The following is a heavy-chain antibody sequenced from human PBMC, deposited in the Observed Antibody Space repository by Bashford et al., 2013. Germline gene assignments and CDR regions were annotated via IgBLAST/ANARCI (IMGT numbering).Heavy chain of an antibody. D-gene: IGHD1-26*01. Sequence: ASVKVSCKASGGTFNSFTITWVRQAPGQGLEWMGRIDPNSGVTDYAQKFQGRVTMTKDTSISTAYVELRSLRSDDSAVYFCARGLSDYPDYWGLGTLVTVSS. CDR2: IDPNSGVT. CDR3: ARGLSDYPDY. J-gene: IGHJ4*02. V-gene: IGHV1-2*06. CDR1: GGTFNSFT.